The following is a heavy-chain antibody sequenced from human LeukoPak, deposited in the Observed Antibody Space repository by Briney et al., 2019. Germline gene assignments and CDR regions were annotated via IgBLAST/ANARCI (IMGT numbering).Heavy chain of an antibody. Sequence: PGGSLRLSCAASGFTFSSYGMPWVRQAPGKGLEWVAFIRYDGSNKYYADSVKGRFTISRDNSKNTLYLQMNSLRAEDTAVYYCAKGSMTTVTKETYWGQGTLVIVSS. CDR3: AKGSMTTVTKETY. J-gene: IGHJ4*02. CDR1: GFTFSSYG. V-gene: IGHV3-30*02. D-gene: IGHD4-17*01. CDR2: IRYDGSNK.